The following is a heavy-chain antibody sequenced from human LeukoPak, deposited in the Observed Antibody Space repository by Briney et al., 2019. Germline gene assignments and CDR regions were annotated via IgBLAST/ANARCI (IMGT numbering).Heavy chain of an antibody. CDR2: IYSSGRT. D-gene: IGHD2/OR15-2a*01. CDR1: GGSISSYY. V-gene: IGHV4-4*09. CDR3: ARLSAGFNSSYWFDP. J-gene: IGHJ5*02. Sequence: SETLSLTCTVSGGSISSYYWTWIRQPPGKGLEWIGYIYSSGRTNYNPSLKSQVAMSVDTSKNQFSLKVISVTAADTAVYYCARLSAGFNSSYWFDPWGQGTLVTVSS.